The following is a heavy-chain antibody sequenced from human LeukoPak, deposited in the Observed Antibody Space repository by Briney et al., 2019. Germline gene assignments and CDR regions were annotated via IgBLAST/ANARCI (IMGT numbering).Heavy chain of an antibody. CDR3: AKASAVRGYYYYGMDV. D-gene: IGHD3-10*02. V-gene: IGHV3-23*01. Sequence: PGGSLRLSCAASFIFSTYAMNWVHQAPGKGLEWVSAISDSGGITYYADSVKGRSTISRDNSKNTLYLQMNSLRAEDTAIYYCAKASAVRGYYYYGMDVWGQGTTVTVSS. CDR1: FIFSTYA. CDR2: ISDSGGIT. J-gene: IGHJ6*02.